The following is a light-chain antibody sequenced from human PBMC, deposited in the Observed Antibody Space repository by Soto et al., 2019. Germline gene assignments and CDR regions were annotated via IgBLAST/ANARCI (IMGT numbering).Light chain of an antibody. CDR1: NSDVGAYDY. V-gene: IGLV2-11*01. J-gene: IGLJ3*02. CDR2: DVT. CDR3: CSYAGGNTWV. Sequence: QSALTQPRSVSGSPGQLVIISCTGTNSDVGAYDYVSWYQQHPGKAPKLIIYDVTKRPSGVPDRFSASKSGNTASLTISGLQAEDEADYYCCSYAGGNTWVFGGGTKLTVL.